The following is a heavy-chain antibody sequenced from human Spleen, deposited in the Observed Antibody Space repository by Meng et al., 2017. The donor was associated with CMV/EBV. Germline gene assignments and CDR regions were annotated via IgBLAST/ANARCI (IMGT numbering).Heavy chain of an antibody. J-gene: IGHJ5*02. V-gene: IGHV3-23*01. Sequence: SGFTFRSYAMSWVRQAPGKGLEWVSAISGSGGSTYYADSVKGRFTISRDNSKNTLYLLMNSLRAEDTAVYYCAKDQSLALEGGWFDPWGQGTLVTVSS. CDR3: AKDQSLALEGGWFDP. CDR1: GFTFRSYA. CDR2: ISGSGGST. D-gene: IGHD1-1*01.